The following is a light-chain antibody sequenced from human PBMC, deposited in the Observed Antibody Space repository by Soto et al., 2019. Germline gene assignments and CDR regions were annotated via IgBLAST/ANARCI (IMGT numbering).Light chain of an antibody. J-gene: IGKJ4*01. Sequence: DIQMTQCPSTLSGSGGASVTITCRASQTISMWLAWYQQKPGKAPKLLIYAASTLQSGVPSRFSGSGSGTDFTLTISSLQPEDVATYYCQKYDSAPRTFGGGTKVDI. CDR1: QTISMW. CDR3: QKYDSAPRT. V-gene: IGKV1-27*01. CDR2: AAS.